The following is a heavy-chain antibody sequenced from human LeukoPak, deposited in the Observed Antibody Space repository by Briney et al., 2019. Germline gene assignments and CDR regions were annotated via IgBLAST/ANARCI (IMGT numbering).Heavy chain of an antibody. J-gene: IGHJ4*02. CDR1: GGSFSGYY. CDR3: ARGSRIAAQDY. D-gene: IGHD6-6*01. Sequence: SETLSLTCAVYGGSFSGYYWSWIRQPPGKGLEWIGEINHSGSTNYNPSLKSRVTISVDTSKNQFSLKLSSVTAADTAVCYCARGSRIAAQDYWGQGTLVTVSS. V-gene: IGHV4-34*01. CDR2: INHSGST.